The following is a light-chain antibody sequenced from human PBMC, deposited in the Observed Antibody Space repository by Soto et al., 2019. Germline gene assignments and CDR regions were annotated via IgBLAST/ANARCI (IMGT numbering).Light chain of an antibody. CDR1: SSDVGGYNY. Sequence: QSVLTQPASVSGSPGQSITISCTGTSSDVGGYNYVSWYQHHPGKAPKLMIYEVSNRPSGISNRFSGSKSGNTASLTISGLQAEDEADYYCSSYTSSSVWVFGGGTKLTVL. J-gene: IGLJ3*02. V-gene: IGLV2-14*01. CDR2: EVS. CDR3: SSYTSSSVWV.